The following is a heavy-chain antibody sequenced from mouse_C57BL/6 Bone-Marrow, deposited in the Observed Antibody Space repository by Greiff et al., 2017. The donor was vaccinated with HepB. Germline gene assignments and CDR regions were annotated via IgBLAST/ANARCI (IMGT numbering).Heavy chain of an antibody. D-gene: IGHD1-1*01. J-gene: IGHJ3*01. CDR3: ARSLLYGSRSSFAY. Sequence: QVQLQQSGAELARPGASVKLSCKASGYTFTSYGISWVKQRTGQGLEWIGEIYPRSGNTYYNEKFKGKATLTADKSSSTAYMELRSLTSEDSAVYLCARSLLYGSRSSFAYWGQGTLVTVSA. CDR2: IYPRSGNT. CDR1: GYTFTSYG. V-gene: IGHV1-81*01.